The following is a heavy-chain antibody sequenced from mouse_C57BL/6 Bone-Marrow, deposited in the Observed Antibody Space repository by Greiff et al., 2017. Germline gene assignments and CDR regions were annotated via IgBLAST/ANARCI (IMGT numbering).Heavy chain of an antibody. CDR1: GFSLTSYG. CDR3: ARNGEIYYGNYVYYFDY. V-gene: IGHV2-2*01. J-gene: IGHJ2*01. CDR2: IWSGGST. Sequence: VKLVESGPGLVQPSQSLSITCTVSGFSLTSYGVHWVRQSPGKGLEWLGVIWSGGSTDYNAAFISRLSISKDNSKSQVFFKMNSLQADDTAIYYCARNGEIYYGNYVYYFDYWGQGTTLTVSS. D-gene: IGHD2-1*01.